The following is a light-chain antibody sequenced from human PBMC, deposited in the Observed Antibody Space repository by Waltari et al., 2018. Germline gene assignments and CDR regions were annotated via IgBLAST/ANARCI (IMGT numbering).Light chain of an antibody. Sequence: HSALAQPASVSGSPGQSISISCTGTSSDVGAYNYVSWYQQHPGKAPRLMIYDVNNRPSGVSKRFSGSKSGNTASLTISGLQAEDEADYYCSSFTPTNAWVFGGGTKLTVL. V-gene: IGLV2-14*03. CDR1: SSDVGAYNY. CDR3: SSFTPTNAWV. CDR2: DVN. J-gene: IGLJ3*02.